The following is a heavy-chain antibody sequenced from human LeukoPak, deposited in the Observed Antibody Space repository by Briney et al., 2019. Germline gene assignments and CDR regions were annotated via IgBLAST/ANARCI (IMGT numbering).Heavy chain of an antibody. J-gene: IGHJ4*02. CDR2: VNADGGNT. D-gene: IGHD1-26*01. V-gene: IGHV3-23*01. Sequence: GGSLRLSCAASGFTFDNYRMSWVRQAPGKGLEWVSTVNADGGNTYYADSVKGRFTISRDNSKSTLILQMNSLRVEDAALYYCTKRVKYGGTWDHFADWGQGTLVTVSS. CDR3: TKRVKYGGTWDHFAD. CDR1: GFTFDNYR.